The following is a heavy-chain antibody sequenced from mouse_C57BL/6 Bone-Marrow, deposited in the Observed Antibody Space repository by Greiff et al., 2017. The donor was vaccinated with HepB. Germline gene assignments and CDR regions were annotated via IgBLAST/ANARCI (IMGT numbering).Heavy chain of an antibody. CDR2: IYPGDGDT. V-gene: IGHV1-82*01. CDR3: ARSITTVVEWYFDV. Sequence: QVQLQQSGPELVKPGASVKISCKASGYAFSSSWMNWVKQRPGKGLEWIGRIYPGDGDTNYNGKFKGKATLTADKSSSTAYMQLSSLTSEDSAVYFCARSITTVVEWYFDVWGTGTTVTVSS. J-gene: IGHJ1*03. D-gene: IGHD1-1*01. CDR1: GYAFSSSW.